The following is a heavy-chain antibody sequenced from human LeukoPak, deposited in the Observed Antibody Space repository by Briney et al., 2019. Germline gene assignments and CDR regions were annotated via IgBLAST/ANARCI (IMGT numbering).Heavy chain of an antibody. CDR3: ARAGIWDYSDSSGYHNGAFDI. J-gene: IGHJ3*02. CDR2: IKPNSGGT. D-gene: IGHD3-22*01. Sequence: ASVKVSCKASGGTFSSYAISWVRQAPGQGLEWMGWIKPNSGGTNYAQKFQGRVTMTRDTSISTAYMELSRLRSDDTAVYYCARAGIWDYSDSSGYHNGAFDIWGQGTMVTVSS. V-gene: IGHV1-2*02. CDR1: GGTFSSYA.